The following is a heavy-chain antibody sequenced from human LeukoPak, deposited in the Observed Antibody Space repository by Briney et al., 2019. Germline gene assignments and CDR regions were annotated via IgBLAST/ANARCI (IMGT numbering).Heavy chain of an antibody. D-gene: IGHD6-13*01. CDR2: IIPIFGTA. J-gene: IGHJ2*01. V-gene: IGHV1-69*05. CDR3: AREAWQQLGSLYFDL. CDR1: GGTFSSYA. Sequence: SVKVSCKASGGTFSSYAISWVRQAPGQGLEWMGGIIPIFGTANYAQKFQGRVTMTTDTSASTAYMELRSLRFDDTAVYHCAREAWQQLGSLYFDLWGRGTLVTVSS.